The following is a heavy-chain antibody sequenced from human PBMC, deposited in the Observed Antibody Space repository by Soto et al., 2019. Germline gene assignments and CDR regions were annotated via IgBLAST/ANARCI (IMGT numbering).Heavy chain of an antibody. CDR1: GFTFSSYA. Sequence: QVQLVESGGGVVQPGRSLRLSCAASGFTFSSYAMHWVRQAPGKGLEWVAVISYDGSNKYYADSVKGRFTISRDNSKNTLYLQMNSLRAGDTAVYYCAREIEDYGDYWYYFDYWGQGTLVTVSS. D-gene: IGHD4-17*01. J-gene: IGHJ4*02. V-gene: IGHV3-30-3*01. CDR3: AREIEDYGDYWYYFDY. CDR2: ISYDGSNK.